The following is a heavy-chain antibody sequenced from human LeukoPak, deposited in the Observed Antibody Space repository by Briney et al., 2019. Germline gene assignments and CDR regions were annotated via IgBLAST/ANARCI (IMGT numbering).Heavy chain of an antibody. J-gene: IGHJ1*01. CDR3: ALGYCGGGSCYAREYFQH. CDR2: MYDSGST. CDR1: GGSISSYY. D-gene: IGHD2-15*01. V-gene: IGHV4-59*01. Sequence: SETLSLTCTVSGGSISSYYWSWIRQPPGEGLELIGYMYDSGSTNYNPSLKSRVTILVDTSKNQFSLRLSSVTAADTAVYYCALGYCGGGSCYAREYFQHWGQGTLVTVSS.